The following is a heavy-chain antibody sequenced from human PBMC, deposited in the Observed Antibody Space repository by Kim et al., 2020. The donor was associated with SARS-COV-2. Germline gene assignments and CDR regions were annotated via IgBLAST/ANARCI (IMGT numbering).Heavy chain of an antibody. V-gene: IGHV3-7*01. J-gene: IGHJ3*02. Sequence: GGSLRLSCAASGFTFSSYWMTWVRQAPGKGLEWVANIKQDGNQKYYVDSVKGRFTISRDNAKNSLYLQMNSLRTEDTAVYYCARDRDLYSSGRVGFDIWG. CDR1: GFTFSSYW. D-gene: IGHD6-19*01. CDR3: ARDRDLYSSGRVGFDI. CDR2: IKQDGNQK.